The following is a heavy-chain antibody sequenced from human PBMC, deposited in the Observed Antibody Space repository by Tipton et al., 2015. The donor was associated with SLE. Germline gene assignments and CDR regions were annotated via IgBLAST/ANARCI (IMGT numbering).Heavy chain of an antibody. CDR1: GFTFSSCS. J-gene: IGHJ4*02. Sequence: LRLSCAASGFTFSSCSMNWIRQPPGKGLEWIGCIYFSGSTYYNPSIKSRITLSLDTSKNQFSLRVNSATAADTAVYYCARGGGSYYDYWGQGTLVTVSS. D-gene: IGHD1-26*01. V-gene: IGHV4-59*08. CDR2: IYFSGST. CDR3: ARGGGSYYDY.